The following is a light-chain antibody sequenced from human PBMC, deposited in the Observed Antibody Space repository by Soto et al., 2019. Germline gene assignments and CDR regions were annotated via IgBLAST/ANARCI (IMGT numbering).Light chain of an antibody. Sequence: IAMAQSPATLPWSVRERATISCRPSHSVANSYLAWYQQKPGQAPRLIIFAASSRATGVPHRFSASGSGTDFTLTISRLEPEDFAGYFCQQYGGSPPWTFGQGTKVDIK. V-gene: IGKV3-20*01. CDR1: HSVANSY. CDR3: QQYGGSPPWT. J-gene: IGKJ1*01. CDR2: AAS.